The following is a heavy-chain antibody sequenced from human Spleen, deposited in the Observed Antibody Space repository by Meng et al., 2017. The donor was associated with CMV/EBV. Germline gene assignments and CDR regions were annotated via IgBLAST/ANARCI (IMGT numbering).Heavy chain of an antibody. CDR1: GGSISRSSYY. CDR2: IYYSGST. CDR3: ARAGYSSGYFDY. V-gene: IGHV4-39*07. Sequence: QLRLQESGPGLVKPSETLSLTFTVSGGSISRSSYYWGWIRQPPGKGLEWIGSIYYSGSTYYNPSLKSRVTISVDTSKNQFSLKLSSVTAADTAVYYCARAGYSSGYFDYWGQGTLVTVSS. D-gene: IGHD6-19*01. J-gene: IGHJ4*02.